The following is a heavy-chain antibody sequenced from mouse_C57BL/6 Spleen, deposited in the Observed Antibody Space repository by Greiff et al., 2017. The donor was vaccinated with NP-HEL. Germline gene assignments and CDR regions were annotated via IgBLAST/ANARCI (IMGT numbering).Heavy chain of an antibody. V-gene: IGHV2-2*01. D-gene: IGHD1-1*01. CDR1: GFSFTSYG. CDR3: ARKDYGSSYQFAY. CDR2: IWSGGST. J-gene: IGHJ3*01. Sequence: VKVVESGPGLVQPSQSLSITCTVSGFSFTSYGVHWVRQSPGKGLEWLGAIWSGGSTDYNAAFISRLSIGKDNSKSQVLFKMNSLQADDTAIYYCARKDYGSSYQFAYWGQGTLVTVSA.